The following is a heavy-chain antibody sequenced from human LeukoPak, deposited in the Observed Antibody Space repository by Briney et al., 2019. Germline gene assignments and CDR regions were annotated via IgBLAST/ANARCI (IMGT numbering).Heavy chain of an antibody. V-gene: IGHV3-33*06. Sequence: PGRSLRLSCAASGFTFSSYGMHWVRQAPGKGLEWVAVIWYDGSNKYYAGSVKGRFTISRDNSKNTLYLQMNSLRVGDTAVYYCAKRESGSYRNWGQGTLVSVSS. CDR2: IWYDGSNK. CDR1: GFTFSSYG. D-gene: IGHD3-10*01. CDR3: AKRESGSYRN. J-gene: IGHJ4*02.